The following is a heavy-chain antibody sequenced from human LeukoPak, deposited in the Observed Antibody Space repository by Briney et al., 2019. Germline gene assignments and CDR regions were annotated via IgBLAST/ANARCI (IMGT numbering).Heavy chain of an antibody. Sequence: SETLSLTCTVSGGSISRYYWSWIRQPPGKGLEWIGYIYYSGSTNYNPSLKSRVTISVDTSKNQFSLKLSSVTAADTAVYYCASTSDIVVVPAAIPRRDLYYYYYYYMDVWGKGTTVTVSS. D-gene: IGHD2-2*01. CDR3: ASTSDIVVVPAAIPRRDLYYYYYYYMDV. J-gene: IGHJ6*03. V-gene: IGHV4-59*01. CDR1: GGSISRYY. CDR2: IYYSGST.